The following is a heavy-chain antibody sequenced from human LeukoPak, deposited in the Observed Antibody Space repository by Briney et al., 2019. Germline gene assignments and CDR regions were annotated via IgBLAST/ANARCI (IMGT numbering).Heavy chain of an antibody. CDR1: GFTFSSYA. CDR2: ISYDGSNK. J-gene: IGHJ3*02. CDR3: ARDGLALRYFDPETNAFDI. D-gene: IGHD3-9*01. V-gene: IGHV3-30-3*01. Sequence: HPGGSLRLSCAASGFTFSSYAMSWVRQAPGKGLEWVAVISYDGSNKYYADSVKGRFTISRDNSKNTLYLQMNSLRAEDTAVYYCARDGLALRYFDPETNAFDIWGQGTMVTVSS.